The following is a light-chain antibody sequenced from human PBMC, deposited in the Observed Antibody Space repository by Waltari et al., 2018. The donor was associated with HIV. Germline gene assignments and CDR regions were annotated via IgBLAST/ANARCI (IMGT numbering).Light chain of an antibody. V-gene: IGLV3-21*02. Sequence: SYVLTQPPSVSVAPGQTARITCGRNNIGSKSGHWYQQKPGQAPVLVVYDDRDRPSGIPERFSGSNSGNTATLTISRVEAGDEADYYCQVWDSSSDGVVFGGGTKLTVL. CDR3: QVWDSSSDGVV. CDR2: DDR. CDR1: NIGSKS. J-gene: IGLJ2*01.